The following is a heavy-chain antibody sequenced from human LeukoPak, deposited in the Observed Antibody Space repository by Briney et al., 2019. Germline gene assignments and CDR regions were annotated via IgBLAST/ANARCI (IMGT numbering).Heavy chain of an antibody. Sequence: PGRSLRLSCAASRFTFTDYGMHWVRQPRGKGLEWVALIWYDGSGKYYADSVKGRFTISRDNSKNTLYLQMNSLRAEDTAVYYCARDWCGGGSCYYFDHWGQGTLVTVSS. V-gene: IGHV3-33*01. CDR1: RFTFTDYG. D-gene: IGHD2-15*01. CDR2: IWYDGSGK. J-gene: IGHJ4*02. CDR3: ARDWCGGGSCYYFDH.